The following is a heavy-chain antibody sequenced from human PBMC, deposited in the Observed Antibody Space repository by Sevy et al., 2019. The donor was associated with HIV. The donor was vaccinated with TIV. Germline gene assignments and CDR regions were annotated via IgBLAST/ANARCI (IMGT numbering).Heavy chain of an antibody. CDR2: ISSSGSTI. CDR1: GFTFSDYY. D-gene: IGHD3-22*01. J-gene: IGHJ4*02. CDR3: ARDHYYDSSGYYLPTSDY. Sequence: GGSLRLSCAASGFTFSDYYMSWIRQAPGKGLEWVSYISSSGSTIYYADSVKGRFTISRDNAKNSLYLQMNSLRAEDTAVYYCARDHYYDSSGYYLPTSDYWDQGTLGTVSS. V-gene: IGHV3-11*01.